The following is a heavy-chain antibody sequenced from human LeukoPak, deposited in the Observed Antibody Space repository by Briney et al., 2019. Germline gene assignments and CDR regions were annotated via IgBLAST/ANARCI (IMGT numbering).Heavy chain of an antibody. CDR3: GRSRAGSIDP. CDR2: TRNKANSYST. V-gene: IGHV3-72*01. CDR1: GFTLSDHC. Sequence: GGSVRHLRAASGFTLSDHCLGWVRQAPGKGLEWVGRTRNKANSYSTEYAASVKAVFTISRDESKNSLYLQMNGLKTEATAVYYCGRSRAGSIDPWGQGTLVTVSS. J-gene: IGHJ5*02.